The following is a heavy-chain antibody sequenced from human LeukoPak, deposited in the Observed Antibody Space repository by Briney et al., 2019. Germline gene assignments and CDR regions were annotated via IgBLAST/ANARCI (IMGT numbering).Heavy chain of an antibody. CDR2: IYYSGST. CDR3: ARAFSGLYYYDSSGYYTHFDY. D-gene: IGHD3-22*01. CDR1: GDSIISSSYS. Sequence: SETLSLTCTVSGDSIISSSYSWGWIRQPPGKDLEWIGNIYYSGSTYYNPSLKSRVTISVDTSKNQFSLKLTSVTAADTAVYYCARAFSGLYYYDSSGYYTHFDYWGQGTLVTVSS. V-gene: IGHV4-39*07. J-gene: IGHJ4*02.